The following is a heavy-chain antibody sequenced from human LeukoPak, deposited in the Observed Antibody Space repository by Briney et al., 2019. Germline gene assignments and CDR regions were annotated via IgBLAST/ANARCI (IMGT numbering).Heavy chain of an antibody. CDR3: ARDTYYDFWSGYYSNNWFDP. CDR1: GGTFSSYA. D-gene: IGHD3-3*01. J-gene: IGHJ5*02. CDR2: IIPIFGTA. Sequence: SVKVSCKASGGTFSSYAISWVRQAPGQGLEWMGGIIPIFGTANYAQKFQGRVTITTDESTSTAYMELSSLRSEDTAVYYCARDTYYDFWSGYYSNNWFDPWGQGALVTVSS. V-gene: IGHV1-69*05.